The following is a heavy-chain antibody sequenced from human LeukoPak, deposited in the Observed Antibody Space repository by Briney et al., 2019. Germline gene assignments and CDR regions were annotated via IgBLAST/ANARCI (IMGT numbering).Heavy chain of an antibody. V-gene: IGHV3-23*01. CDR3: VRHGAGWYKDY. D-gene: IGHD6-19*01. CDR2: ISGSGGST. CDR1: GFTFSSYA. J-gene: IGHJ4*02. Sequence: PGGSLRLSCAASGFTFSSYAMSWVRQAPGKGLEWVSAISGSGGSTYYADSVKGRFTISRDNSKNTLYLQMSSLRAEDTAVYYCVRHGAGWYKDYWGQGTLVTVSS.